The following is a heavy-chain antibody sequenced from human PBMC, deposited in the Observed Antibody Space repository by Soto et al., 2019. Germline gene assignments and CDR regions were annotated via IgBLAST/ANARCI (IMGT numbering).Heavy chain of an antibody. CDR1: GGTFSSYV. CDR2: IIDIFDTA. D-gene: IGHD2-2*01. CDR3: MRDRRSRTSSPGADYYYYYGMDV. Sequence: VQLVQSGPEVKKPGSSVKVSCKASGGTFSSYVLSWVRQAPGHGLEWMGGIIDIFDTANYAQKFQGRLTITVDESTSTSYMELSSLRSDDTAVYYCMRDRRSRTSSPGADYYYYYGMDVWGQGTTVTVSS. V-gene: IGHV1-69*01. J-gene: IGHJ6*02.